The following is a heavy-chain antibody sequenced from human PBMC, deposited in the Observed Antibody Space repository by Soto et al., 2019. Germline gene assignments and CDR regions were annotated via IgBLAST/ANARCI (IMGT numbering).Heavy chain of an antibody. J-gene: IGHJ5*02. CDR1: GYPFNTCG. V-gene: IGHV1-18*01. CDR3: ARDPHEFWTSYWFDP. Sequence: ASVKVSCKTSGYPFNTCGINWVRQAPGQGLELMGWISAYDGKTMYAEKFQGRVTMTTDTSTSTAYMELRSLRSDDTAIYYCARDPHEFWTSYWFDPWGQGTPVTAPQ. D-gene: IGHD3-3*01. CDR2: ISAYDGKT.